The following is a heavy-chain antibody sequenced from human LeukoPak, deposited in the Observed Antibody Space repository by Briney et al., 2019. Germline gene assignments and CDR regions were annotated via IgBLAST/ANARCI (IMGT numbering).Heavy chain of an antibody. CDR3: ARGQSYGPYFDY. CDR2: IYYSGST. CDR1: GDSISSYY. J-gene: IGHJ4*02. D-gene: IGHD5-18*01. V-gene: IGHV4-59*01. Sequence: SETLSLTCTVSGDSISSYYWSWIWQPPGKGLEWIGYIYYSGSTNYNPSLKSRVTISLDTSKNQFSLKLSSVTAADTAVYYCARGQSYGPYFDYWGQGTLVTVSS.